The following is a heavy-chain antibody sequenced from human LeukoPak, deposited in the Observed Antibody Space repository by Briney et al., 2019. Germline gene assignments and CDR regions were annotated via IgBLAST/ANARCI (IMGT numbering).Heavy chain of an antibody. CDR1: GYTFTGYY. J-gene: IGHJ5*02. V-gene: IGHV1-2*02. CDR3: ASLGGLAAAGIFDP. CDR2: IHPNSGGA. D-gene: IGHD6-13*01. Sequence: ASVKVSCKGSGYTFTGYYLHWVRQAPGQGLEWVRSIHPNSGGANYAQKFQGRVTVTRDTSITTAYMELSRLTSDDTAVYYCASLGGLAAAGIFDPWGQGTPVTVSS.